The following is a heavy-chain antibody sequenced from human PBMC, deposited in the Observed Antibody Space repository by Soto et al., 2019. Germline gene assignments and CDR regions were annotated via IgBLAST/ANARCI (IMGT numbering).Heavy chain of an antibody. CDR3: ARARTGSAVDFDY. CDR1: GGSISSYY. Sequence: SKSLSITCTVSGGSISSYYWSWIRKPPGKGLEWIGYIYYTGNTNYNPSLKSRVTISVDTSKNQFSLKLTSLTAADTAVYYCARARTGSAVDFDYWGQGTLVTVSS. V-gene: IGHV4-59*01. D-gene: IGHD6-19*01. CDR2: IYYTGNT. J-gene: IGHJ4*02.